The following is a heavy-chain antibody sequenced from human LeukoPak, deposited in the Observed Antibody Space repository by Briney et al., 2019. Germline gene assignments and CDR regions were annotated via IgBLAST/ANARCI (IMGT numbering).Heavy chain of an antibody. CDR2: TSCDNRVT. CDR1: GFTFSSYS. CDR3: ARDFGQSYALDV. D-gene: IGHD3-16*01. V-gene: IGHV3-48*04. J-gene: IGHJ6*02. Sequence: GGSLRLSCAASGFTFSSYSMNWVRQAPGRGLEWVSFTSCDNRVTYYADSVKGRFTISRDNARNLLYLQMNSLRAEDTAVYYCARDFGQSYALDVWGLGTTVTVSS.